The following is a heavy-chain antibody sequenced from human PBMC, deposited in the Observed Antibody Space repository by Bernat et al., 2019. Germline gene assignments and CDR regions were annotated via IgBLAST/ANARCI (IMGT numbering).Heavy chain of an antibody. J-gene: IGHJ4*02. CDR2: ISYDGSNK. CDR1: GFTFSSYA. D-gene: IGHD1-14*01. V-gene: IGHV3-30-3*01. Sequence: QVQLVESGGGVVQPGRSLRLTCAASGFTFSSYAMHWVRQAPGKGLEWVAVISYDGSNKYYADSVKGRFTISRDNSKNTLYLQMNSLRAEDTAVYYCAREDVGKPGIDYWGQGTLVTVSS. CDR3: AREDVGKPGIDY.